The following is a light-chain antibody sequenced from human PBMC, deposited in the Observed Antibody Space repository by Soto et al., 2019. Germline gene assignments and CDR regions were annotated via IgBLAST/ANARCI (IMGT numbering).Light chain of an antibody. CDR3: QQYQTHPLT. Sequence: DIQMTQSPSSLSASVGDRVTITCRASQPIRTWVAWYQQKPDQAPKTLISAASTLESGVPSRFSGSGSGTDFTLTISSLQPEDFATYYCQQYQTHPLTFGCGTMVDIK. J-gene: IGKJ4*01. V-gene: IGKV1D-16*01. CDR2: AAS. CDR1: QPIRTW.